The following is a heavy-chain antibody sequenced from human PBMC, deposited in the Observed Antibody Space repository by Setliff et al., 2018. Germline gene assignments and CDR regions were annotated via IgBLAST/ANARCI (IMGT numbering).Heavy chain of an antibody. V-gene: IGHV5-10-1*01. Sequence: PGESLKISCQASGYNFANHWIAWVRLMPGKGLEYMGGIDPGDSYADYSPSFEGLVTISADKSRTTVYLQWTSLQASDTALYLCARLGRERSTFAWLDAWGQGTQVTVSS. J-gene: IGHJ5*02. CDR3: ARLGRERSTFAWLDA. CDR1: GYNFANHW. D-gene: IGHD1-1*01. CDR2: IDPGDSYA.